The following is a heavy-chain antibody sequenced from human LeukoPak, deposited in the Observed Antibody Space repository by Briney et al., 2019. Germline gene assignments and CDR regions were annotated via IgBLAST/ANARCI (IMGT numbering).Heavy chain of an antibody. D-gene: IGHD4-17*01. CDR3: ARDGDCFDY. J-gene: IGHJ4*02. V-gene: IGHV4-34*01. Sequence: PSETLSLTCAVYGGSFSGYYWSWIRQPPGKGLEWGGEINHSGSTNYNPSLKSRVTISVDTSKNQFSLKLSSVTAADTAVYYCARDGDCFDYWGQGTLVTVSS. CDR1: GGSFSGYY. CDR2: INHSGST.